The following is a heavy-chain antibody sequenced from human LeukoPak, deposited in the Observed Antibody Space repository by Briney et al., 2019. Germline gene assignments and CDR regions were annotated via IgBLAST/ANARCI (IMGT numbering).Heavy chain of an antibody. D-gene: IGHD3-10*01. V-gene: IGHV1-69*13. J-gene: IGHJ4*02. CDR2: IIPIFGTA. CDR3: ARDLRMVRGFRDYYFDY. Sequence: GASVKVSCKASGGTFSSYAISWVRQAPGQGLEWMGGIIPIFGTANYAQKFQGRVTITADESTSTAYMELSSLRSEDSAVYYCARDLRMVRGFRDYYFDYWGQGTLVTVSS. CDR1: GGTFSSYA.